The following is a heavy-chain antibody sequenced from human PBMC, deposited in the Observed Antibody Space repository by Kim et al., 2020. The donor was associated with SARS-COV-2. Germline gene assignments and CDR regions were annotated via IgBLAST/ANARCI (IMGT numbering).Heavy chain of an antibody. D-gene: IGHD6-6*01. CDR3: ARDAFVRSCFAS. V-gene: IGHV3-33*01. Sequence: GGSLRLSCEGSGFTFRSYGMNWVRQAPGKGLEWLALIWYDGSKTFYADSVKGRFTISRDNSKDTVFLQMNSLTVDDTAIYYCARDAFVRSCFASWGHGAL. CDR2: IWYDGSKT. J-gene: IGHJ4*01. CDR1: GFTFRSYG.